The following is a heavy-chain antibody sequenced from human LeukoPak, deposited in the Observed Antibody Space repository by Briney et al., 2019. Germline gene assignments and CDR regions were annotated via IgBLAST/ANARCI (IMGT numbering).Heavy chain of an antibody. Sequence: PSETLSLTCTVSGGSISSYYWSWIRQPPGKGLEWIGYIYYSGSANYNPSLKSRVTISVDTSKNQFSLKLSSVTAADTAVYYCARETYYDFWSGYLPGYYYYMDVWGKGTTVTVSS. CDR1: GGSISSYY. CDR2: IYYSGSA. J-gene: IGHJ6*03. CDR3: ARETYYDFWSGYLPGYYYYMDV. V-gene: IGHV4-59*12. D-gene: IGHD3-3*01.